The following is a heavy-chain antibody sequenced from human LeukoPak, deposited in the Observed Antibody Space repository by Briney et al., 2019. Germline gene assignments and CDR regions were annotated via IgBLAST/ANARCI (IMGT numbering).Heavy chain of an antibody. CDR3: ASLSSDYGDYVDAFDI. Sequence: PSETLSLTCAVYGGSFSGYYWSWIRQPPGKGLEWIGEIKHSGSTNYNPSLKSRVTISVDTSKNQFSLKLSSVTAADTAVYYCASLSSDYGDYVDAFDIWGQGTMVTVSS. D-gene: IGHD4-17*01. CDR1: GGSFSGYY. CDR2: IKHSGST. V-gene: IGHV4-34*01. J-gene: IGHJ3*02.